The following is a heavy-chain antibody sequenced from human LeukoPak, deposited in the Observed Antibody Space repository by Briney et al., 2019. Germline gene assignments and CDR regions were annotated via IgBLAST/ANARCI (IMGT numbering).Heavy chain of an antibody. CDR2: ISWNSVST. D-gene: IGHD3-16*01. CDR1: GFTFDDYA. Sequence: GGSLRLSCTASGFTFDDYAMHWVRQAPGKGLEWVSGISWNSVSTGYADSVKGRFTISRDNAKNSLYLQMNSLRAEDTALYFCAKAPAVSPYYYYYMDVWGKGTTVTVSS. CDR3: AKAPAVSPYYYYYMDV. V-gene: IGHV3-9*01. J-gene: IGHJ6*03.